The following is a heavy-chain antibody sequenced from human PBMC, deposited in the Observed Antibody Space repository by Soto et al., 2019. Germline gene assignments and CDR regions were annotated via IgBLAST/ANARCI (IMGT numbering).Heavy chain of an antibody. CDR1: GGTFSSCA. D-gene: IGHD2-2*01. J-gene: IGHJ3*02. CDR2: IIPIFGTG. Sequence: VKVSCKASGGTFSSCAISRVRQVPGQGHEWMGGIIPIFGTGKYGQKFQGRVTINEEESTSTAYMELSSLRYENTAEYYCGRSHYQLLSSRRSNHDAFDIWGQGTMVTVSS. V-gene: IGHV1-69*13. CDR3: GRSHYQLLSSRRSNHDAFDI.